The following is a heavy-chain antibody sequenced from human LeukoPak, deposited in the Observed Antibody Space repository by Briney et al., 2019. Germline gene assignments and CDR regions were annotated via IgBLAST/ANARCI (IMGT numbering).Heavy chain of an antibody. J-gene: IGHJ6*03. V-gene: IGHV3-21*01. CDR2: ISSSSSYI. D-gene: IGHD3-10*01. CDR3: ARSGIKMVRGVIIKSPYHMDV. CDR1: GFTFSSYS. Sequence: GGSLRLSCAASGFTFSSYSMNWVRQAPGKGLEWVSSISSSSSYIYYADSVKGRFTISRDNAKNSLYLQMNSLRAEDTAVYYCARSGIKMVRGVIIKSPYHMDVWGKGTTVTVSS.